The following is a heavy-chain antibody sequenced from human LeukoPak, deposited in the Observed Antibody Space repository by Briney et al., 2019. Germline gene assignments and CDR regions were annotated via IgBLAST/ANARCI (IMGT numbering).Heavy chain of an antibody. CDR1: GFTFDDYT. J-gene: IGHJ4*02. D-gene: IGHD2-2*01. CDR2: ISWDGGST. V-gene: IGHV3-43*01. Sequence: PGGSLRLSCAASGFTFDDYTMHWVRQAPGKGLEWVSLISWDGGSTYYADSVKGRFTISRDNSKNSLYLQMNSLRTEDTALYYCAKDRSTLGYCSSTSCYAGGFDYWGQGTLDTVSS. CDR3: AKDRSTLGYCSSTSCYAGGFDY.